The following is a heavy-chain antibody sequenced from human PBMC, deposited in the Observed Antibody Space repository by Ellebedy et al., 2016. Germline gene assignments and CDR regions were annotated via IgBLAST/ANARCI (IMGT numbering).Heavy chain of an antibody. J-gene: IGHJ4*02. D-gene: IGHD1-26*01. CDR3: ARVASGSYVY. CDR1: GGSISSSSYY. V-gene: IGHV4-39*01. Sequence: GSLRLSCTVSGGSISSSSYYWGWIRQPPGKGLEWIGSIYYSGSTYYNPSPKSRVTISVDTSKNQFSLKLSSVTAADTAVYYCARVASGSYVYWGQGTLVTVSS. CDR2: IYYSGST.